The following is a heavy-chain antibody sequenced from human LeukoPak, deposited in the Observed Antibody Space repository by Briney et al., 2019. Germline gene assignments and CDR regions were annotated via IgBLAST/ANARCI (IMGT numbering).Heavy chain of an antibody. Sequence: GGSLRLSCAASGFTFDDYAMHWVRHAPGKGLEWVSDICWNSGSIGYADSVKGRFTISRDNAKNSSYLEINSLRAEDTAWYYCAKGGSEERYFGWLRFFDYWGEGTLVTVSS. J-gene: IGHJ4*02. V-gene: IGHV3-9*01. CDR2: ICWNSGSI. D-gene: IGHD3-9*01. CDR3: AKGGSEERYFGWLRFFDY. CDR1: GFTFDDYA.